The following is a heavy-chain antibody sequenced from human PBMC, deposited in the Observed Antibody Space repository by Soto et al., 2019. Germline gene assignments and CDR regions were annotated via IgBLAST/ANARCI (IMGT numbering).Heavy chain of an antibody. CDR1: GGTFSSYT. CDR2: IIPILGIA. CDR3: ARAGGQGGIDY. J-gene: IGHJ4*02. Sequence: QVQLVQSGAEVKKPGSSVKVSCKASGGTFSSYTISWVRQAPGQGLEWMGRIIPILGIANYAQKFQGRVTITADKSTSTAYMELSSLRCEDTAVYYCARAGGQGGIDYWGQGTLVTVSS. D-gene: IGHD3-10*01. V-gene: IGHV1-69*02.